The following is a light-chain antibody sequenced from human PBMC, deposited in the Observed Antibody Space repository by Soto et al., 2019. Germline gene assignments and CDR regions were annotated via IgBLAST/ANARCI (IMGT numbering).Light chain of an antibody. V-gene: IGKV1-9*01. CDR1: QGTSSY. J-gene: IGKJ1*01. Sequence: DIQLTQSPSFLSASVVDRVTITCRASQGTSSYLAWFQQKPGRAPKLLIYGASTLQSGVPARFSGSGSGTDFTLTISNLQPEDFATYYCQQYNSYRTCGQGTKVDIK. CDR2: GAS. CDR3: QQYNSYRT.